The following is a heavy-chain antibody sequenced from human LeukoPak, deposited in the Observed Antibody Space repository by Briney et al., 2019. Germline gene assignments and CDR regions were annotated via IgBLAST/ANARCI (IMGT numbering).Heavy chain of an antibody. Sequence: GRSLRLSCAASGFTFSSYAMHWVRQAPGKGLEWVAVISYDGSNKYYADSVKGRFTISRDNSKNTLYLQMNSLRAEDTAVYYCAREAQQPSPWYFDLWGRGTLVTVSS. CDR2: ISYDGSNK. V-gene: IGHV3-30-3*01. CDR3: AREAQQPSPWYFDL. J-gene: IGHJ2*01. D-gene: IGHD6-13*01. CDR1: GFTFSSYA.